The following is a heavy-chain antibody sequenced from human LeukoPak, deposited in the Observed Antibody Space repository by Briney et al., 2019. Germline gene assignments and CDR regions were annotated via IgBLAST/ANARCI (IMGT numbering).Heavy chain of an antibody. Sequence: PGGSLRLSCAASGFTVSSNYMSWVRQAPGKGLEWVSVIYSGGSTYYADSVKGRFTISRDNSKNTLYLQMNSLRAEDTAVYYCASQYCSGGSCQETYTDYWGQGTLVTVSS. CDR1: GFTVSSNY. V-gene: IGHV3-66*02. CDR3: ASQYCSGGSCQETYTDY. CDR2: IYSGGST. D-gene: IGHD2-15*01. J-gene: IGHJ4*02.